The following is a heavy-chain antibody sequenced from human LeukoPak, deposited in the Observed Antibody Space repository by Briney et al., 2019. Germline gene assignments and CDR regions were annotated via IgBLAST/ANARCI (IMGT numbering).Heavy chain of an antibody. CDR3: ARGPKLPGPSGSYSNWFDP. Sequence: ASVKVSCKASGYTFTSYDINWVRQATGQGLEWMGWMNPNSGNTGYAQKFQGRVTMTRNTSISTAYMELSSLRSEDTAVYYCARGPKLPGPSGSYSNWFDPWGQGTLVTVSS. J-gene: IGHJ5*02. V-gene: IGHV1-8*01. CDR1: GYTFTSYD. CDR2: MNPNSGNT. D-gene: IGHD3-10*01.